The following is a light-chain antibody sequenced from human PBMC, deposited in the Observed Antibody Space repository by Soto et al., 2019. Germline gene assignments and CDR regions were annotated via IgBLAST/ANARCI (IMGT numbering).Light chain of an antibody. Sequence: DIQMTQSPSSLSASVGDRVTITCRASQTIISYLNWYEQKPGKAPKLLIYAATSLQSGVPSRFSGSGSGTEFTLTISSLQPEDFATYYCQQRHSIPYTFGQGKKLDLK. J-gene: IGKJ2*01. CDR2: AAT. CDR3: QQRHSIPYT. V-gene: IGKV1-39*01. CDR1: QTIISY.